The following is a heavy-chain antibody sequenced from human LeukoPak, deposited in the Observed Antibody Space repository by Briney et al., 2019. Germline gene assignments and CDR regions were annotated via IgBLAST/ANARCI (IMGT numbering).Heavy chain of an antibody. V-gene: IGHV3-30-3*01. CDR1: GFTFSSYA. Sequence: PGGSLRLSRAASGFTFSSYAMHWVRQAPGKGLEWVAVISYDGSNKYYADSVKGRFTISRDNSKNTLYLQMNSLRAEDTAVYYCARDGGYSYGRTPWGQGTLVTVSS. D-gene: IGHD5-18*01. J-gene: IGHJ5*02. CDR2: ISYDGSNK. CDR3: ARDGGYSYGRTP.